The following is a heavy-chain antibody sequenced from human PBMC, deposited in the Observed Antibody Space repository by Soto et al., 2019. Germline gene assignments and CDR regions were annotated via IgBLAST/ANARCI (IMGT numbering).Heavy chain of an antibody. V-gene: IGHV1-8*01. CDR2: MQPSSGRT. D-gene: IGHD1-20*01. CDR1: GYSFTSLD. CDR3: ARGVTAGVDY. Sequence: ASVKVSCKASGYSFTSLDINWVRQTTGQGLEWMGWMQPSSGRTGYAQKFQGRVTMTRDTSLNTACLELGGLTSDVAGFYYCARGVTAGVDYWGQGTLVTVPQ. J-gene: IGHJ4*02.